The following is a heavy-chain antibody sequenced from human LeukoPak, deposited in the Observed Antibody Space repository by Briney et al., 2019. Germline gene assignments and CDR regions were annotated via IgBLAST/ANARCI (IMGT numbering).Heavy chain of an antibody. CDR3: ARASSRGYGFYYYYYYMDV. D-gene: IGHD3-10*01. CDR2: ISAYNGDT. J-gene: IGHJ6*03. Sequence: GASVKVSCKASGYTFTSYDINWVRQAPGQGLEWMGWISAYNGDTQYAQKFQGRVTMTTDTSTTTGYMELRSLRSDDTAVYYCARASSRGYGFYYYYYYMDVWGKGTTVTVSS. CDR1: GYTFTSYD. V-gene: IGHV1-18*01.